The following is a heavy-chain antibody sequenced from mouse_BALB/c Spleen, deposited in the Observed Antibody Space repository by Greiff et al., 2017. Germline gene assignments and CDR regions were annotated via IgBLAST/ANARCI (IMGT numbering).Heavy chain of an antibody. Sequence: QVQLQQSGAELARPGASVKLSCKASGYTFTDYYINWVKQRTGQGLEWIGEIYPGSGNTYYNEKFKGKATLTADKSSSTAYMQLSSLTSEDSAVYFCAREGYWFAYWGQGTLVTVSA. CDR2: IYPGSGNT. J-gene: IGHJ3*01. CDR3: AREGYWFAY. V-gene: IGHV1-77*01. CDR1: GYTFTDYY.